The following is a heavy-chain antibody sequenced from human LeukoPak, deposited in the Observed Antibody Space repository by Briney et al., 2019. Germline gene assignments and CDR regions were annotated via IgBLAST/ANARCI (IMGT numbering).Heavy chain of an antibody. J-gene: IGHJ6*03. Sequence: ASVKVSCKAFGYTFTSNYMHWVRQAPGQGPEWMGVISPSGGSTTYAQKFQGRVTLTRDMSTSTDYLELSSLRSDDTAVYYCARDMVRGVIITNYYYYYMDVWGKGTTVTVSS. CDR2: ISPSGGST. CDR3: ARDMVRGVIITNYYYYYMDV. V-gene: IGHV1-46*01. CDR1: GYTFTSNY. D-gene: IGHD3-10*01.